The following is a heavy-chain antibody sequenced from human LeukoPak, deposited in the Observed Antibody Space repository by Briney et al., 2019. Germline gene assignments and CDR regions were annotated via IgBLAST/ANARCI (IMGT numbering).Heavy chain of an antibody. V-gene: IGHV3-7*01. CDR2: IKQDGSEK. Sequence: GGSLRLSCAASGFTFSSDWMSWVRQAPGKGLEWVANIKQDGSEKYYVDSVKGRFTISRDNAKNSLYLQMNSLRAEDTAVYYCARELVVVITPSFDYWGQGTLVTVSS. CDR1: GFTFSSDW. J-gene: IGHJ4*02. D-gene: IGHD3-22*01. CDR3: ARELVVVITPSFDY.